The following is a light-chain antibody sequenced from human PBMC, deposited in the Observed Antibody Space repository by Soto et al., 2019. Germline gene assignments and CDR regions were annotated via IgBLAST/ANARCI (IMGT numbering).Light chain of an antibody. CDR2: KAS. J-gene: IGKJ1*01. CDR3: KHYNSYSEA. CDR1: QTISSW. V-gene: IGKV1-5*03. Sequence: DIQMTQSPSTLSGSVGERATITCRASQTISSWLAWYQQKPGKAPKLLIYKASTLKSGVPSRFSGSGSGTEFTLTISSLQPDEFATYYCKHYNSYSEAFGQGTKVDI.